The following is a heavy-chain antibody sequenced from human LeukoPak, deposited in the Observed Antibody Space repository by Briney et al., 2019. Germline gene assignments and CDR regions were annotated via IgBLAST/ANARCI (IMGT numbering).Heavy chain of an antibody. CDR1: GGSFSGYY. D-gene: IGHD1-14*01. V-gene: IGHV4-34*01. J-gene: IGHJ4*02. Sequence: SETLSLTCAVYGGSFSGYYWSWIRQPPGKGLEWIGEINHSGSTNYNPSLKSRVTISVDTSKNQFSLKLSSVTAADTAVYYCARGGPGLFDYWGQGTLVTVSS. CDR3: ARGGPGLFDY. CDR2: INHSGST.